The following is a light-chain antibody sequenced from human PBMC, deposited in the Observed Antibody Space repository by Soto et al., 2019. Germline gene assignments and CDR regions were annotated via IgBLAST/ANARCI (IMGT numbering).Light chain of an antibody. J-gene: IGKJ5*01. V-gene: IGKV1-39*01. Sequence: DIQMTQSPSSLSASVGDRVTITCRASQSISSYLNWYQHKPGKGPTLLIHATSNLQIGVPSRFSGSGSGTEFTLTISSLEPEDFGTYYCQRSYKMPSFGQGTRLEI. CDR3: QRSYKMPS. CDR2: ATS. CDR1: QSISSY.